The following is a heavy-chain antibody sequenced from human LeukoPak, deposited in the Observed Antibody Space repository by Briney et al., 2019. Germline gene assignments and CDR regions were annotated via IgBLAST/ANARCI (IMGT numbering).Heavy chain of an antibody. CDR2: TIPIFGTA. J-gene: IGHJ6*03. Sequence: SVKVSCKASGGTFSSYAISWVRQAPGQGLEWMGGTIPIFGTANYAQKFQGRVTITTDESTSTAYMELSSLRSEDTAVYYCASHSYGLYYYYYYMDVWGKGTTVTVSS. CDR3: ASHSYGLYYYYYYMDV. CDR1: GGTFSSYA. D-gene: IGHD5-18*01. V-gene: IGHV1-69*05.